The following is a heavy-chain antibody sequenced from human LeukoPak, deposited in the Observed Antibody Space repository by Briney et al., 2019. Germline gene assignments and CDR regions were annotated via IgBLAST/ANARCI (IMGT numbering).Heavy chain of an antibody. CDR3: AREQQPNWFDP. D-gene: IGHD6-13*01. J-gene: IGHJ5*02. Sequence: ASVKVSCKASGYTFTSYYMHWARQAPGQGLEWMGIINPSGGSTSYAQKFQGRVTMTRDTSTSTVYMELSSLRSEDTAVYYCAREQQPNWFDPWGQGTLVTVSS. V-gene: IGHV1-46*01. CDR2: INPSGGST. CDR1: GYTFTSYY.